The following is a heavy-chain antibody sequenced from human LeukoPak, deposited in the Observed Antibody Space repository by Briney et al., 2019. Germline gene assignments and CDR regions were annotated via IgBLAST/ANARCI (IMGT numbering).Heavy chain of an antibody. V-gene: IGHV1-69*13. Sequence: SVKVSCKASGYTFTSYAMNWVRQAPGQGLEWMGGIIPIFGTANYAQKFQGRVTITADESTSTAYMELSSLRSEDTAVYYCAREVIGDSSLNWFDPWGQGTLVTVSS. CDR3: AREVIGDSSLNWFDP. J-gene: IGHJ5*02. CDR1: GYTFTSYA. D-gene: IGHD3-22*01. CDR2: IIPIFGTA.